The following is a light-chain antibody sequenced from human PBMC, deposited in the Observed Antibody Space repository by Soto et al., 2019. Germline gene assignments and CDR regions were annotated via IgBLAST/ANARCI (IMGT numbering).Light chain of an antibody. CDR3: QQYNNWPPIA. V-gene: IGKV3-20*01. CDR2: GAS. J-gene: IGKJ5*01. CDR1: QSVSSNY. Sequence: DIALTQSAGPLSLSPGERATLSCKSSQSVSSNYLAWYQQKPGQAPRLLIYGASSRATGIPDRFSGSGAGTDFTLTISSLQSEDFSVYYCQQYNNWPPIALGQGTRLEIK.